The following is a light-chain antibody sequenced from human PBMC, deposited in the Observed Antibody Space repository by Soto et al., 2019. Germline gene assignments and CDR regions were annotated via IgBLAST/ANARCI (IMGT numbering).Light chain of an antibody. CDR1: SGHSSYA. J-gene: IGLJ3*02. V-gene: IGLV4-69*01. CDR3: QTWATGIRV. Sequence: QLVLTQSPSASASLGASVKLTCTLSSGHSSYAIAWLQQQPEKGPRYLMKLNSDGSHTKGDGIPDRFSGSSSGAECYLTISSLQSEDEADYYCQTWATGIRVFGGGTKLTVL. CDR2: LNSDGSH.